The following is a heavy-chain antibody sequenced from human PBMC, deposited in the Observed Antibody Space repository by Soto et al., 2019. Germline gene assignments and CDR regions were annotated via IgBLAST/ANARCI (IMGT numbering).Heavy chain of an antibody. CDR1: GYTLTTYG. V-gene: IGHV1-18*04. CDR2: ISAYNGNT. J-gene: IGHJ6*02. CDR3: ARGANNYGMYV. Sequence: SVKVSCNASGYTLTTYGISWVRQAPGQGLQWMAWISAYNGNTNYAQNFQGRVTMTTNTSTNTAYLELRSLRSDDTAVYYCARGANNYGMYVWGQGTTVTVSS.